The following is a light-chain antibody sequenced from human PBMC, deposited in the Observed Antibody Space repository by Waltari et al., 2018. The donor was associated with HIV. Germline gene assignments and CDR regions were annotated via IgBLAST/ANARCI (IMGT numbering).Light chain of an antibody. Sequence: LTQPASVSGSPGPSIPISFPGTNCDIGGYYFFSWVHQYPGKAPKFIIYEVRNRPSGVSHRFSGSKSGNTASLTISGLQAEDEATYYCSSYTNSRTLWVFGGGTRLTVL. V-gene: IGLV2-14*03. J-gene: IGLJ3*02. CDR1: NCDIGGYYF. CDR3: SSYTNSRTLWV. CDR2: EVR.